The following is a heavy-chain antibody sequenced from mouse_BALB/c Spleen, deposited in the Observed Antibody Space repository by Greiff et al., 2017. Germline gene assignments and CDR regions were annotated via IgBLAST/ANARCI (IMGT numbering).Heavy chain of an antibody. Sequence: EVQRVESGGGLVKPGGSLKLSCAASGFTFSSYAMSWVRQTPEKRLEWVATISSGGSYTYYPDSVKGRFTISRDNPKNTLYLQISSLRSEDTAMYYCARQGRTYAMDYWGQGTSVTVSS. CDR3: ARQGRTYAMDY. CDR2: ISSGGSYT. J-gene: IGHJ4*01. V-gene: IGHV5-9-3*01. CDR1: GFTFSSYA.